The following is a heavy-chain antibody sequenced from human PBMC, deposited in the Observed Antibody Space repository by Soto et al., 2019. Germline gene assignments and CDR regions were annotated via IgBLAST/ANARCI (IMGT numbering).Heavy chain of an antibody. CDR3: AKDRHSGSYDY. J-gene: IGHJ4*02. Sequence: EVHLLESGGGLVQPGGSLRLSCAASGFIFSTNGMTWVRQAPGKGLEWVSGISGSGGSTYYADSVRGRFTISRDNSKNTLYLQMNSLRAEDTAVYYCAKDRHSGSYDYWGQGTLATVS. D-gene: IGHD1-26*01. CDR2: ISGSGGST. V-gene: IGHV3-23*01. CDR1: GFIFSTNG.